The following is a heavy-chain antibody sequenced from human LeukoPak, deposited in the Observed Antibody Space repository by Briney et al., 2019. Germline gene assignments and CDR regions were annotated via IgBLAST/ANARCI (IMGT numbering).Heavy chain of an antibody. CDR1: GFTFSSYE. CDR3: ARDRGDYDFWSGSFDY. V-gene: IGHV3-48*03. CDR2: ISSSGSTI. Sequence: GGSLRLSCAASGFTFSSYEMNWVRQAPGKGQEWVSYISSSGSTIYYADSVKGRFTISRDNAKNSLYLQMNSLRAEDTAVYYCARDRGDYDFWSGSFDYWGQGTLVTVSS. J-gene: IGHJ4*02. D-gene: IGHD3-3*01.